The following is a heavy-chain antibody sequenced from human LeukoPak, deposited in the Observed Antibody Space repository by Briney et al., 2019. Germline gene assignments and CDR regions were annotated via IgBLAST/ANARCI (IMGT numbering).Heavy chain of an antibody. Sequence: GGSLRLSCAASGFTFSSYSMNWVRQAPGKGLEWVSSISSSSSYIYYADSVKGRFTISRDNAKNSLYLQMNSLRAEDTAVYYCARSGRSCTNGVCSLSNGYDYWGQGTLVTVSS. CDR2: ISSSSSYI. V-gene: IGHV3-21*01. J-gene: IGHJ4*02. CDR3: ARSGRSCTNGVCSLSNGYDY. CDR1: GFTFSSYS. D-gene: IGHD2-8*01.